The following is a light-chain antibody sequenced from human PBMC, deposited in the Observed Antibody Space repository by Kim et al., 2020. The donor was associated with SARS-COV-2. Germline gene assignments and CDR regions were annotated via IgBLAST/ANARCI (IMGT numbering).Light chain of an antibody. Sequence: QSALTQPPSASGSLGQSVTISCTGSSSDIGRYNYVSWYQNLPGRAPKLIIYDVSRRPSGVPDRFSGSKSANTASLTVSGLQAEDEADYYCSSYTDSDTLIFGGGTQLTVL. J-gene: IGLJ2*01. CDR1: SSDIGRYNY. V-gene: IGLV2-8*01. CDR2: DVS. CDR3: SSYTDSDTLI.